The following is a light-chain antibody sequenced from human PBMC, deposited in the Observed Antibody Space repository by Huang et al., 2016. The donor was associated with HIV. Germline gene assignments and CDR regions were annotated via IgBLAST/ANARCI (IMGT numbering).Light chain of an antibody. CDR2: AAS. CDR1: QIVSSH. Sequence: ETVMTQSPVTLSVSPGDRASLSCRSSQIVSSHLAWYQQKPGQAPGLLIYAASTSATGVPARFSGSGAETEFTLTISTLQSEDSAVYYCQQYNDFRSTFGPGTRVEIK. J-gene: IGKJ3*01. V-gene: IGKV3-15*01. CDR3: QQYNDFRST.